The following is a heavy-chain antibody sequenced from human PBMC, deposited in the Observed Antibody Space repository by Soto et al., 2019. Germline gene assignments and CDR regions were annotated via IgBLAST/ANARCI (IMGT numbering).Heavy chain of an antibody. D-gene: IGHD3-10*01. V-gene: IGHV3-48*03. CDR2: ISASGATI. CDR1: GFTFSDYE. CDR3: AKYYFGMGV. Sequence: AGGSLRLSCAASGFTFSDYEVNWVRQAPGKGLEWISYISASGATIHYADSVRGRLTISRDNAKNSVYLQMNSLRADDTGVYYCAKYYFGMGVWGQGTTVTV. J-gene: IGHJ6*02.